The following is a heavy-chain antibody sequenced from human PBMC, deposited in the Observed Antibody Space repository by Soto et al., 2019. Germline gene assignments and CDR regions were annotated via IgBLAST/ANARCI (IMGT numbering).Heavy chain of an antibody. CDR3: DRGKDIVAVVADTGDAFDI. CDR2: ISGSGGST. D-gene: IGHD2-15*01. V-gene: IGHV3-23*01. J-gene: IGHJ3*02. Sequence: GGSLRLSCAASGFTFSSYAMSWVRQAPGKGLEWVSAISGSGGSTYYADSVKGRFTISRDNSKNTLYLQMNSLRAEDTAVYYCDRGKDIVAVVADTGDAFDIWGQGTMVTVSS. CDR1: GFTFSSYA.